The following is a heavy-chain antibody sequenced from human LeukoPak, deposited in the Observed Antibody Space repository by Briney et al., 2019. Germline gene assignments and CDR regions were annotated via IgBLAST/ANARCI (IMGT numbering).Heavy chain of an antibody. D-gene: IGHD3-22*01. V-gene: IGHV3-23*01. CDR3: AKDARGYHRPIDH. CDR1: GFTFTDFA. J-gene: IGHJ4*02. CDR2: IGGGGTNT. Sequence: GGSLRLSCAASGFTFTDFAMNWVRQGPGKGLEWVSGIGGGGTNTDYADSVKGRFTISRDNSKNTLTLQMSSLRADDTAVYFCAKDARGYHRPIDHWGQGILVTVSS.